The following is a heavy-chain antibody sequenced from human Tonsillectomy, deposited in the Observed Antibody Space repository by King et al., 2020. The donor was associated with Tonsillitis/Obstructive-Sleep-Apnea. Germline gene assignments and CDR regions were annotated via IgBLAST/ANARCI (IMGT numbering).Heavy chain of an antibody. Sequence: TLKESGPALVKPTETLTLTRTFSGFSLSTSGGCLSWPRHPPGKALEWLALIYWEDDNFHRSSLKTSLTIPKDTPKNQVVLTMTNMNPVDTATYYCARIPIAKRDYYSMDVWGKGTTVTVSS. CDR2: IYWEDDN. J-gene: IGHJ6*03. CDR3: ARIPIAKRDYYSMDV. D-gene: IGHD6-13*01. CDR1: GFSLSTSGGC. V-gene: IGHV2-70*01.